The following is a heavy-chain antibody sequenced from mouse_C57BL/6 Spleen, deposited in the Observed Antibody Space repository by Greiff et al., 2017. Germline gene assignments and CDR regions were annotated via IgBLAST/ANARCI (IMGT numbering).Heavy chain of an antibody. D-gene: IGHD2-5*01. Sequence: VQLQQPGAELVRPGSSVTLSCKASGYTFPSYWMHWVKQRPIQGLEWIGNIDPSDSETHYNQKFKDKATLTVDKSSSTAYMQLSSLTSEDSAVYYCARGNYSNYGYAMDYWGQGTSVTVSS. CDR1: GYTFPSYW. V-gene: IGHV1-52*01. J-gene: IGHJ4*01. CDR3: ARGNYSNYGYAMDY. CDR2: IDPSDSET.